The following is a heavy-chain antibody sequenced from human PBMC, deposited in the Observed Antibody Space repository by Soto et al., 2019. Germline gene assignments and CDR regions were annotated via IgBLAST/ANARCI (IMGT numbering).Heavy chain of an antibody. CDR1: GFTFSYYW. V-gene: IGHV3-74*01. CDR2: IHSDGSST. D-gene: IGHD1-26*01. CDR3: ARGDRGAFDL. J-gene: IGHJ3*01. Sequence: EVQLLESGGGLVQPGESLRLSCAASGFTFSYYWMHWVCQAPGMGLVWVSRIHSDGSSTTYADSVKGRFTISRDNARNTLYLQMISLRAEDTAVYYCARGDRGAFDLWGQGTVLTVSS.